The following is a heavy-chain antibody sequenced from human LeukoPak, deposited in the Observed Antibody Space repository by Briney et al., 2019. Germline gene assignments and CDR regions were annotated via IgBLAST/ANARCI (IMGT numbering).Heavy chain of an antibody. J-gene: IGHJ6*02. Sequence: GGSLRLSCVASGFAFDTYWMHWVRQAPGKGLVWVSRIHRDGNNINYADFVQGRFTVSRDNAKNTLYLQMHSLRVEDTAMYYCARGLRDRYGMDVWGQGTTVTVSS. CDR2: IHRDGNNI. CDR3: ARGLRDRYGMDV. CDR1: GFAFDTYW. V-gene: IGHV3-74*01.